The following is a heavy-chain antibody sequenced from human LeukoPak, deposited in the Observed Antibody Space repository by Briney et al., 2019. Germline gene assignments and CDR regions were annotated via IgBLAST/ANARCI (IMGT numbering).Heavy chain of an antibody. Sequence: SETLSPTCTVSGGSISSYYWSWIRQPPGKGLEWIGYIYYIGSTNYNPSLKSRVTISVDTSKNQFSLKLSSVTAADTAVYYCARIPGYSSSWYGGFDYWGQGTLVTVSS. V-gene: IGHV4-59*01. CDR3: ARIPGYSSSWYGGFDY. J-gene: IGHJ4*02. D-gene: IGHD6-13*01. CDR1: GGSISSYY. CDR2: IYYIGST.